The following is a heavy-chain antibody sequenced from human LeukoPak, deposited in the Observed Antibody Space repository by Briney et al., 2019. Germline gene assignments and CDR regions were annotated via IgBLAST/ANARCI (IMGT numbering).Heavy chain of an antibody. J-gene: IGHJ4*02. CDR3: ARERVSGYYSYYFDY. D-gene: IGHD3-22*01. Sequence: SETLSLTSTVSGGSISSGSYYWSWIRQPPGKGLEWIGYIYYSGSTNYNPSLKSRVTISVDTSKNQFSLKLSPVTAADTAVYYCARERVSGYYSYYFDYWGQGTLVTVSS. CDR1: GGSISSGSYY. V-gene: IGHV4-61*01. CDR2: IYYSGST.